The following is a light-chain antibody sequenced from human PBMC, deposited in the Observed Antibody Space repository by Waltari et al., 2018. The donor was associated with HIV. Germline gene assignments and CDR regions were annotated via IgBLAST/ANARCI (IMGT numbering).Light chain of an antibody. CDR2: EVS. CDR3: CAYAGSTTYVI. J-gene: IGLJ2*01. Sequence: QSAQTQPASVSGSPGQSITISCTGTSSDVGGYNLVSWYQQHPGKAPKLMIYEVSTRPSGVSKRFSGAKSGNTASLTISGLQADDEADYYCCAYAGSTTYVIFGGGTKLTVL. V-gene: IGLV2-23*02. CDR1: SSDVGGYNL.